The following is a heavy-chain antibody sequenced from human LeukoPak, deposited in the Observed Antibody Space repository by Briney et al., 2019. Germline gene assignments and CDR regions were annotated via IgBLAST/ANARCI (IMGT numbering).Heavy chain of an antibody. J-gene: IGHJ4*02. D-gene: IGHD6-19*01. Sequence: GASVKVSCKASGYTFTSYGISWVRQAPGQGLEWMGWISAYNGNTNYAHKLQGRVTMTTDTSTSTADMELRSLRSDHTAVYYCARDAPIAVATPTRSAALDYWGQGTLVTVSS. V-gene: IGHV1-18*01. CDR1: GYTFTSYG. CDR2: ISAYNGNT. CDR3: ARDAPIAVATPTRSAALDY.